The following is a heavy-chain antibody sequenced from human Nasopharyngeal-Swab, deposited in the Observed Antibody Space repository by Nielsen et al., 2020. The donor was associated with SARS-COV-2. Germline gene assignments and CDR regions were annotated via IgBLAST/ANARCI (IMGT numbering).Heavy chain of an antibody. CDR1: GFNFIDYA. J-gene: IGHJ6*02. D-gene: IGHD1-1*01. CDR3: AKLPTDYYYYGMDV. CDR2: ISWNSGSI. V-gene: IGHV3-9*01. Sequence: GGSLRLSCATSGFNFIDYAMHWVRQAPGKGLEWVSGISWNSGSIGYADSVKGRFTISRDNAKNSLYLQMNSLRAEDTALYYCAKLPTDYYYYGMDVWGQGTTVTVSS.